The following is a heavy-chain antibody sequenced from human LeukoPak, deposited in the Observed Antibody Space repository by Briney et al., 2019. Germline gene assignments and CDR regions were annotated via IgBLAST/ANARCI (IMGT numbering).Heavy chain of an antibody. CDR3: STSLNLPGY. Sequence: PGGSLRLSCEASGITLRTYWMQWVRQAPGKGLEWVSCINPDGSDIRYADPVKGRFSISRDNARNMVSLQMNSLTVEDTAMYFCSTSLNLPGYWGQGTLVIVSS. D-gene: IGHD4/OR15-4a*01. V-gene: IGHV3-74*01. CDR2: INPDGSDI. J-gene: IGHJ4*02. CDR1: GITLRTYW.